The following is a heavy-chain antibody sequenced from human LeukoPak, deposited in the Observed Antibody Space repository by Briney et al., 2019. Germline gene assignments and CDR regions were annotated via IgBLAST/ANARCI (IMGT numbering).Heavy chain of an antibody. CDR3: ARLHDYGGNPGDY. CDR1: GGTFSSYA. D-gene: IGHD4-23*01. J-gene: IGHJ4*02. CDR2: IIPIFGTA. V-gene: IGHV1-69*13. Sequence: ASVTVSCTASGGTFSSYAISWVRQAPGQGLEWMGGIIPIFGTANYAQKFQGRVTITADESTSTAYMELSSLRSEDTAVYYCARLHDYGGNPGDYWGQGTLVTVSP.